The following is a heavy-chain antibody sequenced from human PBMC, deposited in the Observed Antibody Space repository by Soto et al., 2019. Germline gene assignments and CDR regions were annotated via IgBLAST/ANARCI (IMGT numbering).Heavy chain of an antibody. CDR1: GYTFTNFG. CDR3: ARGGTPMDY. CDR2: ISAYNGNT. V-gene: IGHV1-18*01. J-gene: IGHJ4*02. Sequence: QVQLVQSGAEVKKPGASVKVSCKASGYTFTNFGISWVRQAPGQGLEWMGWISAYNGNTNYAQKFQGRVTLTTDTATSTAYTEVGILIFDVTAVYYCARGGTPMDYWGQGTLVTVSS. D-gene: IGHD3-16*01.